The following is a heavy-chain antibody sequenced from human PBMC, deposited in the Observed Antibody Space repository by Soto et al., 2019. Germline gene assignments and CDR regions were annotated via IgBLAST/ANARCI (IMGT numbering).Heavy chain of an antibody. CDR1: GFTFSSYG. Sequence: PGGSLRLSCAASGFTFSSYGMHWVRQAPGKGLEWVAVISYDGSNKYYADSVEGRFTISRDNSKNTLYLQMNSLRAEDTAVYYCAKDRFHGVVVVPAAVTMDVWGQGTTVTVSS. D-gene: IGHD2-2*01. CDR3: AKDRFHGVVVVPAAVTMDV. J-gene: IGHJ6*02. V-gene: IGHV3-30*18. CDR2: ISYDGSNK.